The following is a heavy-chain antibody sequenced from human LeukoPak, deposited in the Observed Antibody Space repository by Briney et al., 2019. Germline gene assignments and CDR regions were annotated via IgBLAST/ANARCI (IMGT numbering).Heavy chain of an antibody. Sequence: SETLSLTCAVYGGSFSGYYWSWIRQPPGKGLEWIGEINHSGSTNYNPSLKSRVTISVDTSKNQFSLKLSSVTAADAAVYYCARGVNYYGSGSNFDYWGQGTLVTVSS. D-gene: IGHD3-10*01. V-gene: IGHV4-34*01. CDR2: INHSGST. J-gene: IGHJ4*02. CDR1: GGSFSGYY. CDR3: ARGVNYYGSGSNFDY.